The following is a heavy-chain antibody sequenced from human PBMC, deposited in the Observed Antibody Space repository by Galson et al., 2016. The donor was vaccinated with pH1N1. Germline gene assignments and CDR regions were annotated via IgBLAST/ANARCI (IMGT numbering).Heavy chain of an antibody. J-gene: IGHJ3*01. CDR3: ARDNLRGSGSPDASDV. CDR1: GFTFSRYA. D-gene: IGHD3-10*02. V-gene: IGHV3-23*01. CDR2: ISCSGGYT. Sequence: SLRLSCAASGFTFSRYAMSWVRQAPGKGLEWVSAISCSGGYTYFADSVQGRFTISRDNSKNTLYLQMNTLRAEDTAVYYCARDNLRGSGSPDASDVWGQGTMVTVSS.